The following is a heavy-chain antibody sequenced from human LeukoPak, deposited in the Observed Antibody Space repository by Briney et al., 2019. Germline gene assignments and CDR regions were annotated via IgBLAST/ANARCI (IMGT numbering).Heavy chain of an antibody. Sequence: VASVKVSCKASGYTFTSYDINWVRQATGQGLEWMGWMNPNSGNTGYAQKFQGRVTMTRNTSIRTAYMELSSLRSEDTAVYYCARGPALYCSSTSCYAGSAFDPWGQGTLVTVSS. CDR1: GYTFTSYD. J-gene: IGHJ5*02. CDR2: MNPNSGNT. CDR3: ARGPALYCSSTSCYAGSAFDP. D-gene: IGHD2-2*01. V-gene: IGHV1-8*01.